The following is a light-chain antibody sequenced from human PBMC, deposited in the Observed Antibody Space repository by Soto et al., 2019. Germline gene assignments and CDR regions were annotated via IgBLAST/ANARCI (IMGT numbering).Light chain of an antibody. Sequence: QSELTKPASVSGSPGQSITISCPGTSNDVVCYNLVSWYQQHPGKAPKLIIYEVTKRPSGVSNRFSGSKSGNTASLTISVLQAEDGADYSCFSYAGNSGVFGTGTKVTVL. CDR3: FSYAGNSGV. CDR1: SNDVVCYNL. V-gene: IGLV2-23*02. CDR2: EVT. J-gene: IGLJ1*01.